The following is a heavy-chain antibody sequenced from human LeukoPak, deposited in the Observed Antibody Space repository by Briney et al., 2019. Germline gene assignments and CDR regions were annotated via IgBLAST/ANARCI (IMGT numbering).Heavy chain of an antibody. CDR1: GFTFCTYA. Sequence: GRSLSLSCAASGFTFCTYASHWVRQAPRKGLEWVAVISDDGSTKYYAESVKGRFTISRDNSKNTLYLQMNSLRAEDTAVYYCARARYSSGWIYYMDVWGKGTAVTVSS. D-gene: IGHD6-19*01. J-gene: IGHJ6*03. V-gene: IGHV3-30*01. CDR3: ARARYSSGWIYYMDV. CDR2: ISDDGSTK.